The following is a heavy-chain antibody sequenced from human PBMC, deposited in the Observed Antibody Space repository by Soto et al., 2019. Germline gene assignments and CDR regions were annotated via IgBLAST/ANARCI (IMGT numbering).Heavy chain of an antibody. J-gene: IGHJ2*01. CDR1: GDSISSSNYY. CDR3: AGSYSYGYWYFDL. CDR2: IYYSGST. V-gene: IGHV4-39*01. Sequence: SETLSLTCTVSGDSISSSNYYWGWIRQPPGKGLEWIGSIYYSGSTYYNPSLKSRVTISVDTSKNQFSLKLGSVTAADTAVYYCAGSYSYGYWYFDLWGRGTLVTVSS. D-gene: IGHD5-18*01.